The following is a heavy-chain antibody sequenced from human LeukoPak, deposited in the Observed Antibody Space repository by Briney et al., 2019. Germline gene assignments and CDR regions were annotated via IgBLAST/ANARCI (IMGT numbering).Heavy chain of an antibody. CDR3: ARDYAGSPDY. J-gene: IGHJ4*02. D-gene: IGHD3-10*01. CDR1: GFTFSTYW. Sequence: GGSLRLSCTASGFTFSTYWINWVRQSPGKGLVWVALINGDGSTTTHADSVKGRFTISRDNAKSTAYLQMNSLRDEDTAVYFCARDYAGSPDYWGQGTLVTV. V-gene: IGHV3-74*03. CDR2: INGDGSTT.